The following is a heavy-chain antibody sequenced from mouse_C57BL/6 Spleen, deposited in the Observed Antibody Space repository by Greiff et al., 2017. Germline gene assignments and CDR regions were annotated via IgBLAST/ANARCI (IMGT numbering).Heavy chain of an antibody. D-gene: IGHD2-4*01. Sequence: VQLQQPGAELVKPGASVKLSCKASGYTFTSYWMHWVKQRPGQGLEWIGMIHPNSGSTNYNETFKSQATLTVDKSSSTAYMQLSSLTSEDSAVYYCASAYYDYDGFAYWGQGTLVTVSA. CDR1: GYTFTSYW. J-gene: IGHJ3*01. CDR2: IHPNSGST. CDR3: ASAYYDYDGFAY. V-gene: IGHV1-64*01.